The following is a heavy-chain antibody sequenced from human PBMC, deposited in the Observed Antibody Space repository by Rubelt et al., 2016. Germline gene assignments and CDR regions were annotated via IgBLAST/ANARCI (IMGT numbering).Heavy chain of an antibody. CDR1: GGSINSYY. V-gene: IGHV4-59*01. CDR3: ARARHFYDNSYYYYFFDP. D-gene: IGHD3-22*01. Sequence: QVQLQESGPGLVKPSETLSLTCTVSGGSINSYYWSWIRQPPGKGLEWIGYIYYSGSTNYNPSLKNRLTMSVNTSKNQFSLKRSAVTAADTAVYYCARARHFYDNSYYYYFFDPWGQGTLVTVSS. J-gene: IGHJ5*02. CDR2: IYYSGST.